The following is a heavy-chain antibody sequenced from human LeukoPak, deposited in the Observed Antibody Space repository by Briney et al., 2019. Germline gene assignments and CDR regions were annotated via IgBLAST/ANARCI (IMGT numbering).Heavy chain of an antibody. D-gene: IGHD6-13*01. V-gene: IGHV4-34*01. CDR2: INHSGST. J-gene: IGHJ4*02. Sequence: SETLSLTCAVYGGSFSGYYWSWIRQPPGKGLEWIREINHSGSTNYNPSLKSRVTISVDTSKNQFSLKLSSVTAADTAVYYCASGETGYSSSWSDYWGQGTLVTVSS. CDR1: GGSFSGYY. CDR3: ASGETGYSSSWSDY.